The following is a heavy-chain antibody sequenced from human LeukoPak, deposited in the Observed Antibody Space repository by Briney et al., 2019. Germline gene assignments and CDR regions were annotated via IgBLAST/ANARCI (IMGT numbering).Heavy chain of an antibody. CDR3: ARALHYGVIPDAFDI. J-gene: IGHJ3*02. Sequence: GGSLRLSCAAFGFTVSSNYMICVPQAPGRGLECVSVIYSGGSTYYADSVKGRFTISRDNSKNTLYLQMNSLRAEDTAVYYCARALHYGVIPDAFDIWGQGTMVTVSS. CDR1: GFTVSSNY. CDR2: IYSGGST. V-gene: IGHV3-66*01. D-gene: IGHD4-17*01.